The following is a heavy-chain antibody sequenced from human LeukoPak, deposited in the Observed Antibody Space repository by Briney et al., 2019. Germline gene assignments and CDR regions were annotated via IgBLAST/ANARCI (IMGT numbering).Heavy chain of an antibody. D-gene: IGHD3-9*01. CDR3: ARGHYDVLAASYKWTPDY. CDR2: ISSAGIYM. Sequence: GGSLRLSCAASGFTFSSYTMNWVRQAPGKGLEWVSSISSAGIYMYYADSVKGRFTISRDNAKNSLSLQLNSLRVEDTAVYYCARGHYDVLAASYKWTPDYWGQGTLVTVSS. CDR1: GFTFSSYT. V-gene: IGHV3-21*01. J-gene: IGHJ4*02.